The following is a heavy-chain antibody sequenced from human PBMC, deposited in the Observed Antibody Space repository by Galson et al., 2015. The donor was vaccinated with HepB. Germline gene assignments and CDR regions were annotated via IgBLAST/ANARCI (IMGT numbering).Heavy chain of an antibody. CDR1: GFTFSSYS. V-gene: IGHV3-21*01. CDR2: IGSIKNYI. J-gene: IGHJ4*02. CDR3: ARVEFESDWPTDS. Sequence: SLRLSCAASGFTFSSYSMSWVRQAPGKGLEWVSSIGSIKNYIYYADSVKGRFTISRDNAKNSLYLQMNSLRAEDTAVYYCARVEFESDWPTDSWGQGTLVTVSS. D-gene: IGHD2-21*02.